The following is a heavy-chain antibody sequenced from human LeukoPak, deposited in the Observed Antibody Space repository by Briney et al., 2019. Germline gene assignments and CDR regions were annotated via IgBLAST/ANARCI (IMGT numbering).Heavy chain of an antibody. CDR1: GYSFTSYW. J-gene: IGHJ6*03. D-gene: IGHD1-26*01. CDR3: ARHGVRGAATYYYYYMDV. Sequence: GESLKISCKGSGYSFTSYWIGWVRQMPGKGLEWMGIIYPGDSDTRYSPSFQGQVTISADKSISTAYLQRSSLKASDTAMYYCARHGVRGAATYYYYYMDVWGKGTTVIVSS. V-gene: IGHV5-51*01. CDR2: IYPGDSDT.